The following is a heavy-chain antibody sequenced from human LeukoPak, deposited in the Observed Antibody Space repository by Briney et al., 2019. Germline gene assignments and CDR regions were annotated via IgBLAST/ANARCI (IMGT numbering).Heavy chain of an antibody. CDR2: ISSSSSYI. J-gene: IGHJ6*03. D-gene: IGHD3-10*01. CDR1: GFTFSSYS. Sequence: GGSLRLSCAASGFTFSSYSMNWVRQAPGKGLEWVSSISSSSSYIYYADSVKGRFTISRDNAKNSLYLQMNSLRAEDTALYYCASTLLWFGELLWRTYYYYMDVWGKGTTVTVSS. CDR3: ASTLLWFGELLWRTYYYYMDV. V-gene: IGHV3-21*04.